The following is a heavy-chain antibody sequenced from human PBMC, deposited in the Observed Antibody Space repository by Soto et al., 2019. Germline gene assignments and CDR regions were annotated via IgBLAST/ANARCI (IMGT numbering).Heavy chain of an antibody. CDR3: ARQWSWPYYYYGLDV. J-gene: IGHJ6*02. D-gene: IGHD1-26*01. CDR1: GYTFTTSG. V-gene: IGHV1-18*01. Sequence: QVQLVQSGPEVRKPGASVKVTCEASGYTFTTSGISWVRQVPGQGLEWMGWISTYNGDTNSAQNFQGRVLMTADTSTGTAYMELMSLKSDDTAVYYCARQWSWPYYYYGLDVWGQGTTVTVSS. CDR2: ISTYNGDT.